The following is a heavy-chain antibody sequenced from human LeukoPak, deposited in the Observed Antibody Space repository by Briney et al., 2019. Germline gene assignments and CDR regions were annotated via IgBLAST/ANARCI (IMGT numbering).Heavy chain of an antibody. J-gene: IGHJ4*02. CDR3: ARNALLDY. CDR2: ISSDGSNK. CDR1: GFTFSSFA. Sequence: PGRSLRLSCAASGFTFSSFAVHWVRQAPGKGLEWVAVISSDGSNKYYGDSVKGRFTISRDNAKNTVYLQMNSLRSEDTAIYYCARNALLDYWGQGTLVTVSS. V-gene: IGHV3-30-3*01.